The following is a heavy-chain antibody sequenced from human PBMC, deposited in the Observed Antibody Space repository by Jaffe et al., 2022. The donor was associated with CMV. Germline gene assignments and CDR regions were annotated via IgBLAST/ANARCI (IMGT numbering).Heavy chain of an antibody. J-gene: IGHJ6*03. CDR3: ARHLYYYDSSEDYYYYMDV. Sequence: QLQLQESGPGLVKPSETLSLTCTVSGGSISSSSYYWGWIRQPPGKGLEWIGSIYYSGSTYYNPSLKSRVTISVDTSKNQFSLKLSSVTAADTAVYYCARHLYYYDSSEDYYYYMDVWGKGTTVTVSS. V-gene: IGHV4-39*01. CDR1: GGSISSSSYY. CDR2: IYYSGST. D-gene: IGHD3-22*01.